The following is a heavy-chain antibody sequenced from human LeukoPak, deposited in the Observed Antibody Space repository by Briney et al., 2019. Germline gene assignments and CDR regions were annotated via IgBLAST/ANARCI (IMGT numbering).Heavy chain of an antibody. Sequence: GGSLRLFCAASGFTFSSTGMHWVRQAPGKGLEWVAFIRFDGSNQYYADSVKGRLTISRDNSKNTLYLQLNSLRTEDTAVYYCARDLGGRLLWFGGRWFDPWGQGTLVTVSS. CDR3: ARDLGGRLLWFGGRWFDP. CDR2: IRFDGSNQ. J-gene: IGHJ5*02. D-gene: IGHD3-10*01. V-gene: IGHV3-30*02. CDR1: GFTFSSTG.